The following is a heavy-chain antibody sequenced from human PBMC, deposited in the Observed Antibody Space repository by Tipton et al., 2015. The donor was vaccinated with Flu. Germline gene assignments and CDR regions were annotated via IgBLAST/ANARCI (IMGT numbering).Heavy chain of an antibody. CDR1: GFIVSSYY. J-gene: IGHJ4*02. D-gene: IGHD6-25*01. Sequence: SLRLSCVASGFIVSSYYMSWVRQGPGQGLEWVSITYSGGSTYYADSVKGRFTISRDDSKNTLYLQMNSLRAEDTAVYYCARDSSGLNSRGLDYWGQGTRVTV. CDR3: ARDSSGLNSRGLDY. CDR2: TYSGGST. V-gene: IGHV3-53*01.